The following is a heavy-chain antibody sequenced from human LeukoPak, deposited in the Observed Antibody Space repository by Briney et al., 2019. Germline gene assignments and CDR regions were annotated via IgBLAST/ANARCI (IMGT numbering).Heavy chain of an antibody. CDR3: ARDRELWFGGYGMDV. CDR2: IYTSGST. J-gene: IGHJ6*02. D-gene: IGHD3-10*01. CDR1: GGSISSYY. V-gene: IGHV4-4*07. Sequence: KTSGTLSLTCTVSGGSISSYYWSWIRQPAGKGLDWIGRIYTSGSTNYNPSLKSRVTMSVDTSKNQFSLKLSSVTAADTAVYYCARDRELWFGGYGMDVWGQGTTVTVSS.